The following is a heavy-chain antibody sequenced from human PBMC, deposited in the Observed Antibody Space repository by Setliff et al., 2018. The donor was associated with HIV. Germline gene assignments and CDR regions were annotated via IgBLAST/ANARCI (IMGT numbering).Heavy chain of an antibody. D-gene: IGHD3-22*01. Sequence: GGSLRLSCAASGFTFTTYAMHWVRQAPGKGLEWVSSISSSGSYIYYADSVKGRFAISRDNAKNSLYLQMNSLRAEDTAVYYCARGLSFYDPGGFDYWGQGTLVTVSS. CDR3: ARGLSFYDPGGFDY. CDR2: ISSSGSYI. V-gene: IGHV3-21*04. CDR1: GFTFTTYA. J-gene: IGHJ4*02.